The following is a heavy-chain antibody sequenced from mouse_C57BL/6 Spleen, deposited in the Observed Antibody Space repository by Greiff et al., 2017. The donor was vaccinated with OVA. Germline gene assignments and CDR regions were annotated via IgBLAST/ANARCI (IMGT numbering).Heavy chain of an antibody. CDR3: ASYDGYPYYFDY. CDR2: INPGSGGT. CDR1: GYAFTNYL. Sequence: VQLVESGAELVRPGTSVKVSCKASGYAFTNYLIEWVKQRPGQGLEWIGVINPGSGGTNYNEKFKGKATLTADKSSSTAYMQLSSLTSEDSAVYFCASYDGYPYYFDYWGQGTTLTVSS. V-gene: IGHV1-54*01. D-gene: IGHD2-3*01. J-gene: IGHJ2*01.